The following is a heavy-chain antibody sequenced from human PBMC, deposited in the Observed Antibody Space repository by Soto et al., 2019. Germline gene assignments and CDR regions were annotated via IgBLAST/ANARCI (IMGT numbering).Heavy chain of an antibody. Sequence: SETLSLTCAVYGGSFSVYYWSWIRQSPGKGLEWIGEINQSGTTSYNPSLKSRVTISLDTANNHFSLKLTSVTAADTAVYYCARAVPAAKWFDPWGQGTLVTVSS. CDR1: GGSFSVYY. CDR3: ARAVPAAKWFDP. J-gene: IGHJ5*02. CDR2: INQSGTT. V-gene: IGHV4-34*01. D-gene: IGHD2-2*01.